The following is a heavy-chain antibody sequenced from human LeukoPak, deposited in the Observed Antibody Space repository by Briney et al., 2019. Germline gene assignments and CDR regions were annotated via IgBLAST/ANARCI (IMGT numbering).Heavy chain of an antibody. Sequence: PSETLSLTCTVSGGSISSSSYYWGWIRQPPGKGLEWIGSIYYSGSTYYNPSLKSRVTISVDTSKNQFSLKLSSVTAADTAVYSCARRSYDSSGYYSHFDYWGQGTLVTVSS. D-gene: IGHD3-22*01. CDR2: IYYSGST. J-gene: IGHJ4*02. V-gene: IGHV4-39*01. CDR3: ARRSYDSSGYYSHFDY. CDR1: GGSISSSSYY.